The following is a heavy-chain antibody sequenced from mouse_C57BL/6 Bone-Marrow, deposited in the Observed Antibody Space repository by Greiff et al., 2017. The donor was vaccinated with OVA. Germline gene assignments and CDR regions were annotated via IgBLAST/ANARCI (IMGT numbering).Heavy chain of an antibody. J-gene: IGHJ4*01. CDR1: GYTFTDHT. V-gene: IGHV1-78*01. Sequence: VKLVESDAELVKPGASVKISCKVSGYTFTDHTIHWMKQRPEQGLEWIGYIYPRDGSTEYNEKFKGKATLTADKSSSTAYMQLNSLTSEDSAVYFCARRVDYYAMDYWGQGTSVTVSS. CDR2: IYPRDGST. D-gene: IGHD1-1*01. CDR3: ARRVDYYAMDY.